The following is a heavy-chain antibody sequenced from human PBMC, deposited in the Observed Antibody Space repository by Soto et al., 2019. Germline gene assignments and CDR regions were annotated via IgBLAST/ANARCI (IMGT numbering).Heavy chain of an antibody. Sequence: PSETLSLTCTVSGGSISSSSYYWGWIRQPPGKGLEWIGSIYYSGSTYYNPSLKSRVTISVDTSKNQFSLKLSSVTAADTAVYYCARNLYYYDSSGAGGPHNWFDPWGQGTLVTVSS. CDR1: GGSISSSSYY. CDR2: IYYSGST. J-gene: IGHJ5*02. CDR3: ARNLYYYDSSGAGGPHNWFDP. V-gene: IGHV4-39*01. D-gene: IGHD3-22*01.